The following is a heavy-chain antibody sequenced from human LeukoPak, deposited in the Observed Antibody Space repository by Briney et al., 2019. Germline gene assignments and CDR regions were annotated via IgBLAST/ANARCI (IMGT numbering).Heavy chain of an antibody. CDR2: IRSSGSTI. D-gene: IGHD3-22*01. V-gene: IGHV3-11*01. Sequence: KSGGSLRLSCAASGFTFSDYYMSWIRQAPGKGLEWVSYIRSSGSTIYYADSVKGRFTISRDNAKNSLYLQMNSLRAEDTAVYYCARGRYYYDSSGYYYNYNWFDRWGQGTLVTVAS. CDR1: GFTFSDYY. CDR3: ARGRYYYDSSGYYYNYNWFDR. J-gene: IGHJ5*02.